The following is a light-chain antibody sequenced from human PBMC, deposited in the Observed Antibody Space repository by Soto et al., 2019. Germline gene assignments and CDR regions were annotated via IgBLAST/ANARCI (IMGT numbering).Light chain of an antibody. Sequence: EVVLTQSPATLSVSPGDRATLSCRASQSVSRNLAWYQQKPGQAPRLLLYGASTRATGVPARFSGSGSATEFTLCISSLQSEDVAVYYCQQYGDWPPETFGQGTKLEI. CDR1: QSVSRN. J-gene: IGKJ2*01. CDR3: QQYGDWPPET. V-gene: IGKV3-15*01. CDR2: GAS.